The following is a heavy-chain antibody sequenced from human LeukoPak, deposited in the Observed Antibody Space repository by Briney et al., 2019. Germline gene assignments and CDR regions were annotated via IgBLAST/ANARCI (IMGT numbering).Heavy chain of an antibody. J-gene: IGHJ4*02. CDR3: GGALGWIWDN. Sequence: PGESLRLSCAASGFTFSTFFMIWVRLAPGKRLEWVANINKDGTERYYADSVKGRFTISRDNTKNLLYLQMTSLRAEDTAMYYSGGALGWIWDNWGQGTPVTVSS. CDR1: GFTFSTFF. D-gene: IGHD5-12*01. V-gene: IGHV3-7*03. CDR2: INKDGTER.